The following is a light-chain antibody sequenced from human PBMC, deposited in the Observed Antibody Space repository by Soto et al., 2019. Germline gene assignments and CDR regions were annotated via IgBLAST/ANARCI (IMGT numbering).Light chain of an antibody. CDR2: GVT. Sequence: QSALTQPASVSGSPGQSITISCSGTTNDVGGYNYVSWYQPHPGKAPKLLIYGVTDRPSGVSSRFSGSKSGNAASLTISGLQAEDEGDYYCSSYTSSYTWIFGGGTKLTVL. V-gene: IGLV2-14*03. CDR3: SSYTSSYTWI. J-gene: IGLJ3*02. CDR1: TNDVGGYNY.